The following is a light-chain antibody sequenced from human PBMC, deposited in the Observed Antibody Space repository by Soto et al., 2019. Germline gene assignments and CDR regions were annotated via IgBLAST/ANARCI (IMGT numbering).Light chain of an antibody. CDR3: QQRSNWPPKVT. V-gene: IGKV3-11*01. J-gene: IGKJ5*01. CDR2: DAS. CDR1: QSVSSY. Sequence: EIVLTQSPATLSLSPGERATLSCRASQSVSSYLAWYQQKPGQAPGLLIYDASNRATGIPARFSGSGSGTDFTLTISSLEPEDFVVYYCQQRSNWPPKVTFGQGTRLEIK.